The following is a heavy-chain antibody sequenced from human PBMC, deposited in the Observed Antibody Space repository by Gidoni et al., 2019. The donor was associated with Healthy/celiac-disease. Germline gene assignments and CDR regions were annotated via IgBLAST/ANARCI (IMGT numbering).Heavy chain of an antibody. CDR1: GGSLSSGSYY. CDR2: IYTSGST. Sequence: QVQLQESGPGLVKPSQTLSLTCTVSGGSLSSGSYYWSWIRQPAGKGLEWIGRIYTSGSTNYNPSLKSRVTISVDTSKNQFSLKLSSVTAADTAVYYCATAAAGTRPKNNWFDPWGQGTLVTVSS. V-gene: IGHV4-61*02. D-gene: IGHD6-13*01. J-gene: IGHJ5*02. CDR3: ATAAAGTRPKNNWFDP.